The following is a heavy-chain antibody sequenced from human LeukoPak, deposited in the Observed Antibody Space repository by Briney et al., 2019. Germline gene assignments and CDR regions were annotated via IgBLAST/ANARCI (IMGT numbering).Heavy chain of an antibody. CDR3: ARVTIGKKRSQLYYFDY. V-gene: IGHV1-69*13. D-gene: IGHD1-1*01. CDR2: IIPIFGTA. CDR1: GGTFSSYA. Sequence: AASVKVSCKASGGTFSSYAISWVRQAPGQGLEWMGGIIPIFGTANYAQKFQGRVTITADESTSTAYMELSSLRSEDTAVYYCARVTIGKKRSQLYYFDYWGQGTLVTVSS. J-gene: IGHJ4*02.